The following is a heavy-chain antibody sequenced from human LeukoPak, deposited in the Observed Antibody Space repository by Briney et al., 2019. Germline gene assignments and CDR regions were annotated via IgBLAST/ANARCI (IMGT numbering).Heavy chain of an antibody. CDR3: AKDAVYGDGYWEFDY. D-gene: IGHD5-24*01. CDR1: GFTFSSYS. V-gene: IGHV3-23*01. J-gene: IGHJ4*02. CDR2: IVGSGDT. Sequence: GGSLRLSCAASGFTFSSYSMNWVRQAPGKGLEWVSGIVGSGDTDYADAVQGRFTISKDNSKNIVYLQMNSLRAEDTAVYYCAKDAVYGDGYWEFDYWGQGNLVTVSS.